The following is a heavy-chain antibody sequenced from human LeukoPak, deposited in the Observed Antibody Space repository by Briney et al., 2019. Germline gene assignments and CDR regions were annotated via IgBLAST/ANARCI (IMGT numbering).Heavy chain of an antibody. D-gene: IGHD6-19*01. CDR3: ARAIPGYSSGWYPYYYYYMDV. Sequence: PGGSLRLSCAASGFTFSSCGMSWVRQAPGKGLEWVSVISGSGGSTYYADSVKGRFTFSRDNAKNTLYLQMNSLRAEDTAVYYCARAIPGYSSGWYPYYYYYMDVWGKGTTVTVSS. CDR1: GFTFSSCG. J-gene: IGHJ6*03. V-gene: IGHV3-23*01. CDR2: ISGSGGST.